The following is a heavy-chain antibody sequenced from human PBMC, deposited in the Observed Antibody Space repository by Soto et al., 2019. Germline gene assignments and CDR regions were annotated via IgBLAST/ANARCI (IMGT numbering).Heavy chain of an antibody. CDR3: ASSKQWLIPNNWFDP. V-gene: IGHV1-3*01. J-gene: IGHJ5*02. CDR1: GYTFTSYA. D-gene: IGHD6-19*01. CDR2: INAGNGNT. Sequence: ASVKVSCKASGYTFTSYAMHWVRQAPGQRPEWMGWINAGNGNTKYSQKFQGRVTITRGTSASTAYMELSSLRSEDTAVYYCASSKQWLIPNNWFDPWGQGTLVTVSS.